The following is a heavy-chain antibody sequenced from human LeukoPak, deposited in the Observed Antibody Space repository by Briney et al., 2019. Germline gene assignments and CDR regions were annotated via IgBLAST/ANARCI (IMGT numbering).Heavy chain of an antibody. J-gene: IGHJ4*02. Sequence: ASVKVSYKVSGYTLTELSMHTVRQAPGKGLEWMGGFDPEDGETIYAQKFQGRVTMTEDTSTDTAYMELSSLRSEDTAVYYCARDDRVPAALDYWGQGTLVTVSS. V-gene: IGHV1-24*01. CDR3: ARDDRVPAALDY. CDR1: GYTLTELS. D-gene: IGHD2-2*01. CDR2: FDPEDGET.